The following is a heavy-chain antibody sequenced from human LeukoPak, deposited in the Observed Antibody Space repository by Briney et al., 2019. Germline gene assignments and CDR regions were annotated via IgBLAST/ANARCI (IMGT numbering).Heavy chain of an antibody. CDR2: IYHSGST. CDR1: GGSFSGFN. D-gene: IGHD3-9*01. V-gene: IGHV4-34*01. Sequence: SETLSLNCAVYGGSFSGFNWSWIPQRPGQGLGWCGEIYHSGSTNYNPSLKSRVTISVDTSKNQFSLKLSSVTAADTAVYYCARRAIPLLRYFDWPYLPFDYWGQGTLVTVSS. CDR3: ARRAIPLLRYFDWPYLPFDY. J-gene: IGHJ4*02.